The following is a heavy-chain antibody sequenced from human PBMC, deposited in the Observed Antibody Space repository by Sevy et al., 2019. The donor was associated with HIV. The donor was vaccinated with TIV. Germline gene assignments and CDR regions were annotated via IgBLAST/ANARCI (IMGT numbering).Heavy chain of an antibody. Sequence: ASVKVSCKASGYTFTSYDINWVRQATGQGLEWMGWMNPNSGNTGYAQKFQGRVTMTRNTSISTAYMELSSLRFEDTAVYYCARGGSSWLPYYYYGMDVWGQGTTVTVSS. V-gene: IGHV1-8*01. CDR2: MNPNSGNT. J-gene: IGHJ6*02. CDR1: GYTFTSYD. D-gene: IGHD6-13*01. CDR3: ARGGSSWLPYYYYGMDV.